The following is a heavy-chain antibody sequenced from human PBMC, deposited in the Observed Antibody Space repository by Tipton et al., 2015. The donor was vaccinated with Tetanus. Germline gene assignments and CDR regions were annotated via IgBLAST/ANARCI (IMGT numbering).Heavy chain of an antibody. CDR1: GFTFSNSG. V-gene: IGHV3-30*03. CDR2: ISYDGNYQ. J-gene: IGHJ4*02. D-gene: IGHD2-2*02. Sequence: QLVQSGGGVVQPGRSLRLSCAASGFTFSNSGMHWVRQAPGKGLEWVAIISYDGNYQSYAVSVKGRFPISRYNSKITLFLQMNGLRAKDPAVFYCLYTIICSAFDCWGLGSLVTVSS. CDR3: LYTIICSAFDC.